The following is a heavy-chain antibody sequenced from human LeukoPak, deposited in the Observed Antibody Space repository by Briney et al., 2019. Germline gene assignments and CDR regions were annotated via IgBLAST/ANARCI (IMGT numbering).Heavy chain of an antibody. V-gene: IGHV3-11*06. Sequence: GGSLRLSCAASGLTFSDYYLSWIRPAPGKGLEWVSYISSSSSYTNYADSVKGRFTISRDNAKNSLYLQMNSLGAEDTAVYYCARPGFYYGSGSYYGYWGQGTLVTVSS. CDR3: ARPGFYYGSGSYYGY. CDR2: ISSSSSYT. J-gene: IGHJ4*02. D-gene: IGHD3-10*01. CDR1: GLTFSDYY.